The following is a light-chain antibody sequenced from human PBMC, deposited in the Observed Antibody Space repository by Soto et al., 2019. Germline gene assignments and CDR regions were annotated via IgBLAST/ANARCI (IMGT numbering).Light chain of an antibody. CDR2: EVS. Sequence: QSVLTQPASASGSPGQSITISCTGTSSDIGNYDFVSWYQQVPGTAPKAMIYEVSSRPSGVSNRFSGSKSGNTASLTISGLQPEDEADYSCSAYTTSTTLVFGGWTKLTVL. CDR3: SAYTTSTTLV. CDR1: SSDIGNYDF. V-gene: IGLV2-14*01. J-gene: IGLJ2*01.